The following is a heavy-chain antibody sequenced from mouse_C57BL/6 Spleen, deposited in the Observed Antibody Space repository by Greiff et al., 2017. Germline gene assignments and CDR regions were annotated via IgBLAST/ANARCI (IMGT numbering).Heavy chain of an antibody. D-gene: IGHD3-1*01. V-gene: IGHV5-12*01. CDR1: GFTFSDYY. CDR2: ISNGGGST. Sequence: DVQLVESGGGLVQPGGSLKLSCAASGFTFSDYYMYWVRQTPEKRLEWVAYISNGGGSTYYPDTVKGRFTISRDNAKNTLYLQMSRLKSEDTAMYYCARQGYDYDAMDDWGQGTSVTVSS. CDR3: ARQGYDYDAMDD. J-gene: IGHJ4*01.